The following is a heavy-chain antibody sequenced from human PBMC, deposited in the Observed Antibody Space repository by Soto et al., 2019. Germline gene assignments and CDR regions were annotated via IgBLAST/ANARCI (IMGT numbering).Heavy chain of an antibody. CDR2: IAYDGSNA. CDR3: AMEGYSGYDYFDY. CDR1: GFTFRNHA. Sequence: GGSLRDCYGASGFTFRNHAMHWVRQAPGKGLECLAVIAYDGSNAFYRDSVKGRFTISRDNSKNTLYLQMNSLRAEDTAVYYCAMEGYSGYDYFDYWGQGTLVTVSS. J-gene: IGHJ4*02. D-gene: IGHD5-12*01. V-gene: IGHV3-30*14.